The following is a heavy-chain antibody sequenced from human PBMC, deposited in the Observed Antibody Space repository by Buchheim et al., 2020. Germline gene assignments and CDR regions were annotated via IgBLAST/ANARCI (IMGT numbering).Heavy chain of an antibody. CDR1: GGSISNTAYY. CDR2: IYYSGST. V-gene: IGHV4-31*03. D-gene: IGHD3-10*01. CDR3: ARRGSESYYNSFDY. Sequence: QVQLHESDPGLVKPSETLSLTCTVSGGSISNTAYYWSWIRQHPGKDLEWIGYIYYSGSTHYNPSLKSRVTISVDTSNNQFSRKVSAVTAADKAGYYCARRGSESYYNSFDYWGQGTL. J-gene: IGHJ4*02.